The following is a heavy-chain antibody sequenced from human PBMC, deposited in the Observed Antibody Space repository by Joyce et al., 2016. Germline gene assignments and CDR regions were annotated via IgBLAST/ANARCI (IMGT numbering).Heavy chain of an antibody. Sequence: QVQLVESGGGVVQPGRSLRLSCAASGFTFNSYPMHWVRQAPCKGLEWVAFISYDGNNKDYADSVKGRFTISRDNSKNTLYLQMKSLRAEDTAVYFCARDPGYYDRGGYHNFDYWGQGTLVTVSS. CDR3: ARDPGYYDRGGYHNFDY. D-gene: IGHD3-22*01. V-gene: IGHV3-30*14. CDR2: ISYDGNNK. CDR1: GFTFNSYP. J-gene: IGHJ4*02.